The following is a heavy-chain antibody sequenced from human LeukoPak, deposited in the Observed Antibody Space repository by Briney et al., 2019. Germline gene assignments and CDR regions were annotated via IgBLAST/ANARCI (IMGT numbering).Heavy chain of an antibody. CDR3: ACNYGDYADNFDY. D-gene: IGHD4-17*01. CDR2: FDPEDGET. Sequence: ASVKVSCKVSGYTLTELSMHWVRQAPGKGLEWMGGFDPEDGETIYAQKFQGRVTMTEDASTDTAYMELSSLRSEDTAVYYCACNYGDYADNFDYWGQGTLVTVSS. V-gene: IGHV1-24*01. CDR1: GYTLTELS. J-gene: IGHJ4*02.